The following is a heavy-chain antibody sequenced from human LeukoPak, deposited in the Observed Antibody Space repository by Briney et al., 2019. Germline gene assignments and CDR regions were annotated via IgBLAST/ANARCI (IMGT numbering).Heavy chain of an antibody. CDR3: ARGSYTSTWF. CDR2: TYYRSKWYT. J-gene: IGHJ4*02. D-gene: IGHD6-13*01. V-gene: IGHV6-1*01. CDR1: GDSVSSNSAA. Sequence: SQILSLTCAISGDSVSSNSAAWSWIRQSPSRGLEWLGRTYYRSKWYTEYAVSVKSRITINPDTSKNQFSLQLNSVTPEDTAVYYCARGSYTSTWFWGQGTLVTVSS.